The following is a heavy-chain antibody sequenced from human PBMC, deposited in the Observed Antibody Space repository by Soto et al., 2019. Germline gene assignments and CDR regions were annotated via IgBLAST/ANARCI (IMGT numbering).Heavy chain of an antibody. V-gene: IGHV3-9*01. CDR2: ISWNSETI. CDR3: AKDTLRYFDRSPGDDALDF. Sequence: EVQLVESGGGLVQPGRSLRLSCAASGFMFDDYAMHWVRQAPGKGLEWVSGISWNSETIDYADSVKGRFTISRDNAKNSLYLQMSSLRVEDTAFYYCAKDTLRYFDRSPGDDALDFWGRGTMVTVSS. CDR1: GFMFDDYA. D-gene: IGHD3-9*01. J-gene: IGHJ3*01.